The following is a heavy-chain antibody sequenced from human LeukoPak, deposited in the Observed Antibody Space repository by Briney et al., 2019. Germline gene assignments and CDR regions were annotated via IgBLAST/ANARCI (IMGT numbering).Heavy chain of an antibody. CDR1: GFTFDDYA. Sequence: GGSLRLSCAASGFTFDDYAMHWVRQTPGKGLEWVSGISWNSGSIGYADSVKGRFTISRDNAKNSLYLQMSSLRAEDTALYYCAKVANEGYFDYWGQGTLVTVSS. V-gene: IGHV3-9*01. J-gene: IGHJ4*02. D-gene: IGHD1-1*01. CDR2: ISWNSGSI. CDR3: AKVANEGYFDY.